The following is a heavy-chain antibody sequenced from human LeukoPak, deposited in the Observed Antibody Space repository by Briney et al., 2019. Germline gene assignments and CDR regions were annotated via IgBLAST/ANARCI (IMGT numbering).Heavy chain of an antibody. CDR3: AKDDGKYYYDSSGYFDY. CDR2: ISGSGGST. V-gene: IGHV3-23*01. D-gene: IGHD3-22*01. CDR1: GFTFSSYA. J-gene: IGHJ4*02. Sequence: PGGSLRLSCAASGFTFSSYAMSWVRQAPGKGLEWVSAISGSGGSTYYADSVKGRFTISRGNSKNTLYLQMNSLRAEDTAVCYCAKDDGKYYYDSSGYFDYWGQGTLVTVSS.